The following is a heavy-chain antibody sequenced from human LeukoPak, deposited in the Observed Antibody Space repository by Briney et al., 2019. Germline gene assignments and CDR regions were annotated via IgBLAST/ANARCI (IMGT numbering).Heavy chain of an antibody. D-gene: IGHD3-22*01. CDR3: ATYYYDSSGYYHFDY. CDR2: IYYSGST. J-gene: IGHJ4*02. Sequence: SETLSLTCTVSGGSISSYYWSWIRRPPGKGLEWIGYIYYSGSTNYNPSLKSRVTISGDTSKNQFSLKLSSVTAADTAVYYCATYYYDSSGYYHFDYWGQGTLVTVSS. CDR1: GGSISSYY. V-gene: IGHV4-59*01.